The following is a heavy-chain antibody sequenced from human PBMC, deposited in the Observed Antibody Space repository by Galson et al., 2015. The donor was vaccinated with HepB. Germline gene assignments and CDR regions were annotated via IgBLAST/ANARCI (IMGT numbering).Heavy chain of an antibody. V-gene: IGHV3-7*03. CDR2: IDQGGSER. Sequence: SLRLSCAASGFIFTNYWMSWVRQAPGKGLEWVAYIDQGGSERYYADSVKGRLTISRDNANDSIYLQLSSVRAEDTAVYYCARVIAQRRLQPYPGAFGYWGQGTLVTVSS. D-gene: IGHD1-1*01. J-gene: IGHJ4*02. CDR3: ARVIAQRRLQPYPGAFGY. CDR1: GFIFTNYW.